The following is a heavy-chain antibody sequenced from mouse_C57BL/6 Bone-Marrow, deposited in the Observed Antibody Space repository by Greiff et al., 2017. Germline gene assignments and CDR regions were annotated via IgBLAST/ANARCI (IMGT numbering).Heavy chain of an antibody. D-gene: IGHD1-1*01. J-gene: IGHJ2*01. V-gene: IGHV1-81*01. CDR2: IYPRSGNT. CDR3: ARNREGYITTVVADY. Sequence: QVQLKPSGAELARPGASVKLSCKASGYTFTSYGISWVKQRTGQGLEWIGEIYPRSGNTYYNEKFKGKATLTAYKSSSTAYMELRSLTSEDSAVYFCARNREGYITTVVADYWGQGTTLTVSS. CDR1: GYTFTSYG.